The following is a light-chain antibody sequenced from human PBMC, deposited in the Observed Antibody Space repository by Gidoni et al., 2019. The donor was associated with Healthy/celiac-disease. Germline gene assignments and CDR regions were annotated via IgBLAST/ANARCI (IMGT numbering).Light chain of an antibody. CDR1: QSVLYSSNNKNY. V-gene: IGKV4-1*01. Sequence: DIVMTQSPDSMAVSLGERATINGKSSQSVLYSSNNKNYLAWYQQQPGQPPKLLIYWASTRESGVPDRVSGSGSGTDFTLTISSLQAEDVAVYYCQQYYSTPLTFGGGTKVEIK. J-gene: IGKJ4*01. CDR3: QQYYSTPLT. CDR2: WAS.